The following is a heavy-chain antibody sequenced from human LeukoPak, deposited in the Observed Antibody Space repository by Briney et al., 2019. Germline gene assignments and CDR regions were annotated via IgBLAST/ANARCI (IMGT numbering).Heavy chain of an antibody. CDR3: ARVPVVPAAKREDWFDP. V-gene: IGHV4-59*01. D-gene: IGHD2-2*01. CDR1: GGSISSYY. CDR2: IYYSGST. J-gene: IGHJ5*02. Sequence: SETLSLTCTDSGGSISSYYWSWIRQPPGKGLEWIGYIYYSGSTNYNPSLKSRVTISVDTSKNQFSLKLSSVTAADTAVYYCARVPVVPAAKREDWFDPWGQGTLVTVSS.